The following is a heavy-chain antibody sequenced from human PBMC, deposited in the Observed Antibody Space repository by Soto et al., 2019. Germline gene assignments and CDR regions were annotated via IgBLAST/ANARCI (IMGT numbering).Heavy chain of an antibody. J-gene: IGHJ6*02. V-gene: IGHV4-59*01. D-gene: IGHD3-10*01. CDR2: IYYSGST. CDR1: GGSISSYY. CDR3: ARDQEGNTMVRGVIDYYYYYGMDV. Sequence: PSETLSFTCTVSGGSISSYYWSWIRQPPGKGLEWIGYIYYSGSTNYNPSLKSRVTISVDTSKNQFSLKLSSVTAADTAVYYCARDQEGNTMVRGVIDYYYYYGMDVWGQGTTVTVSS.